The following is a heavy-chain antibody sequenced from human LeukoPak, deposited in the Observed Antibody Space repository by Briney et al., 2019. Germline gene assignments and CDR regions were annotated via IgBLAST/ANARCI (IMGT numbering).Heavy chain of an antibody. CDR1: VFTLSGPH. D-gene: IGHD3-16*02. CDR3: ARLTEDAYIWGNYRYIDF. V-gene: IGHV3-11*06. J-gene: IGHJ4*02. Sequence: GGSLRLSCAPSVFTLSGPHVIWGPAAPGEGGGWGSYIHSSSRYIRYADSLKGRFIISRDNAKNSLYMKMNSLRVEDTAVFYCARLTEDAYIWGNYRYIDFWGQGTLVTVSS. CDR2: IHSSSRYI.